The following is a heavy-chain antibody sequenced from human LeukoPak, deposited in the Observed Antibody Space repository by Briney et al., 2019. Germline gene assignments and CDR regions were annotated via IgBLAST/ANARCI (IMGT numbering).Heavy chain of an antibody. D-gene: IGHD5-24*01. CDR3: ARGRRVEMATILDY. V-gene: IGHV3-11*06. J-gene: IGHJ4*02. CDR1: GFTFSDYY. CDR2: ISSSSSYT. Sequence: GGSLRLSCAASGFTFSDYYMSWIRQAPGKGLEWVSYISSSSSYTNYADSVKGRFTISRDNAKNSLYLQMNSLRAEDTAVYYCARGRRVEMATILDYWGQGTLVTVSS.